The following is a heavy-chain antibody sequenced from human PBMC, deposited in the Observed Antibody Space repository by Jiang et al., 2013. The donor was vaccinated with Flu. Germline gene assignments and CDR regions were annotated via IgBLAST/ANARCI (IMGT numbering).Heavy chain of an antibody. J-gene: IGHJ4*02. CDR1: GGSFSGYY. CDR2: INHSGST. V-gene: IGHV4-34*01. CDR3: ARSYDSSGYYPPGY. D-gene: IGHD3-22*01. Sequence: PSETLSLTCAVYGGSFSGYYWSWIRQPPGKGLEWIGEINHSGSTNYNPSLKSRVTISVDTSKNQFSLKLSSVTAADTAVHYCARSYDSSGYYPPGYWGQGTLVTVSS.